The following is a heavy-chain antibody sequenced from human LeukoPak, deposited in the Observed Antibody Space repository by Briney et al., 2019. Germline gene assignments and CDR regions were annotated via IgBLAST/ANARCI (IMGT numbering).Heavy chain of an antibody. J-gene: IGHJ2*01. CDR2: ISAYNGNT. Sequence: ASVKVSCKASGYTFTSYGISWVRQAPGQGLEWMGWISAYNGNTNYAQKLQGRVTMITDTSTSTAYMELRSLRSDDTAVYYCARDKSGVGGYLVGWYFDLWGRGTLVTVSS. D-gene: IGHD3-22*01. V-gene: IGHV1-18*01. CDR3: ARDKSGVGGYLVGWYFDL. CDR1: GYTFTSYG.